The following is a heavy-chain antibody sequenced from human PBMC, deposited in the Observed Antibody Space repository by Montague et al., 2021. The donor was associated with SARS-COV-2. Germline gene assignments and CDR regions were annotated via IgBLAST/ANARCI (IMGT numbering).Heavy chain of an antibody. CDR1: GGSISSSNYY. J-gene: IGHJ3*02. D-gene: IGHD5-12*01. V-gene: IGHV4-39*02. CDR2: IYDSGST. CDR3: ARRGRKLLPVATTIGGFDI. Sequence: SETLSPTCTVSGGSISSSNYYWDWIRRPPGKGLEWIGSIYDSGSTYYXPSLESRVTISVDTSKNHFSLKLSSVTAADTAVYYCARRGRKLLPVATTIGGFDIWGQGTMVTVSS.